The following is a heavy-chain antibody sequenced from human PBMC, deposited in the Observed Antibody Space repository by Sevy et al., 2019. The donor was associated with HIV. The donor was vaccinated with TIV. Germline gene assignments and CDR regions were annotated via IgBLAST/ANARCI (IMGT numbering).Heavy chain of an antibody. CDR2: ISTNGNIT. J-gene: IGHJ3*02. CDR3: AKEATIVVMVAYYFDM. D-gene: IGHD2-8*01. CDR1: GFAFNTYA. V-gene: IGHV3-23*01. Sequence: GGSLRLSCTASGFAFNTYAVYWVRQAPGKGLEWVSSISTNGNITYYEASLKGRFNVSRDSSKNTVYLQMNSLRVDDTAVYYCAKEATIVVMVAYYFDMWGQGTTVTVSS.